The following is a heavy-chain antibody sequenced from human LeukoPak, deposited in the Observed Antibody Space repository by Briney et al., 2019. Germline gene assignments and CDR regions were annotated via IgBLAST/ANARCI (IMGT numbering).Heavy chain of an antibody. CDR1: GFTFSDYY. V-gene: IGHV3-11*04. Sequence: PGGSLRLSCAASGFTFSDYYMSWIRQAPGKGLEWVSYISSSGSTIYYADSVKGRFTISRDNAKNSLYLQMNSLRAEDTAVYYCARDRSRGGYNWFDPWGQGTLVTVSS. D-gene: IGHD3-16*01. J-gene: IGHJ5*02. CDR2: ISSSGSTI. CDR3: ARDRSRGGYNWFDP.